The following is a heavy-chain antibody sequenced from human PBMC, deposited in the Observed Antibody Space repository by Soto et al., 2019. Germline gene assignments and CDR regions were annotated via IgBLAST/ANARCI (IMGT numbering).Heavy chain of an antibody. D-gene: IGHD3-10*01. J-gene: IGHJ4*02. CDR1: GFTFSSYA. V-gene: IGHV3-30-3*01. CDR2: ISYDGSNK. Sequence: GGSLRLSCAASGFTFSSYAMHWVRQAPGKGLEWVAVISYDGSNKYYADSVKGRFTISRDNSKNTLYLQMNSLRAEDTAVYYCATSIRGVTDFDYWGQGTLVTVSS. CDR3: ATSIRGVTDFDY.